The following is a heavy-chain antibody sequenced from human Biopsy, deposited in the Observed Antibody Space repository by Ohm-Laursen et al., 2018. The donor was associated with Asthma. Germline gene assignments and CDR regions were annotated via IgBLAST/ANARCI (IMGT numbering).Heavy chain of an antibody. V-gene: IGHV1-69*01. CDR1: GDSFSNYA. D-gene: IGHD5-12*01. Sequence: SSVTVSCQSSGDSFSNYAISSVRQAPGQGLEWMGGLIPVLGTPDHAQMFEGRVTITADESTSTAYMELSSLSSEDTAVYYCARGYSGSDRIVYYYSGLEVWGQGTTVTVSS. CDR3: ARGYSGSDRIVYYYSGLEV. J-gene: IGHJ6*02. CDR2: LIPVLGTP.